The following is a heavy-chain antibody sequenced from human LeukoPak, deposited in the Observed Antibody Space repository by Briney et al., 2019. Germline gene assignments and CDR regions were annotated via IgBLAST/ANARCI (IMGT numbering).Heavy chain of an antibody. Sequence: GGSLRLSCAASGLTFRNYAMHWVRQAPGKGLDGVPLISYDGSNKYYADSVKGRFTISRDNSKNTLYLQMNSLRAEDTAVYYCAKGLSMVATTGFDYWGQGTLVTVSS. CDR1: GLTFRNYA. D-gene: IGHD5-12*01. CDR3: AKGLSMVATTGFDY. V-gene: IGHV3-30*18. J-gene: IGHJ4*02. CDR2: ISYDGSNK.